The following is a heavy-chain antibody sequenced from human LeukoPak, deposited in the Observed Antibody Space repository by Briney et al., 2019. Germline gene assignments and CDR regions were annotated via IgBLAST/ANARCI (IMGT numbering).Heavy chain of an antibody. V-gene: IGHV3-74*01. CDR2: INSDGSST. CDR1: GFTFSSYW. D-gene: IGHD3-22*01. CDR3: AATYYYDSSGYPPVY. Sequence: GGSLRLSCAASGFTFSSYWMHWVRQAPGKGLVWVSRINSDGSSTSYADSVKGRFTISRDNAKNTLYLQMNSLRAEDTAVYYCAATYYYDSSGYPPVYWGQGTLVTVSS. J-gene: IGHJ4*02.